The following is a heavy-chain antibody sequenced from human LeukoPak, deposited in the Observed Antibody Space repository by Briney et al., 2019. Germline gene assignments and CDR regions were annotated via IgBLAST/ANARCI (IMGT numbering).Heavy chain of an antibody. CDR2: ISSSSSYI. V-gene: IGHV3-21*01. CDR3: ANSGAFDY. D-gene: IGHD3-10*01. J-gene: IGHJ4*02. Sequence: VGSLRLSCAASGFTFTNYAMGWVPQAPGKGLEWVSSISSSSSYICDADSVKGRFTISRDNAKNSLYLQMNRLRGDDTAVYYCANSGAFDYWGQGTLVTVSS. CDR1: GFTFTNYA.